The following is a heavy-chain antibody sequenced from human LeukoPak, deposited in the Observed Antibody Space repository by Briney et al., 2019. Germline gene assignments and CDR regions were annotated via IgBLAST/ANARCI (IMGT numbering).Heavy chain of an antibody. D-gene: IGHD6-13*01. J-gene: IGHJ4*02. Sequence: GGSLRLSCAASGFTFSSCAMHWVRQAPGKGLEYVSAISSNGGSTYYANSVKGRFTISRDNSKNTLYLQMGSLRAEDMAVYYCARDGRSGAAAGNYFDYWGQGTLVTVSS. CDR2: ISSNGGST. CDR3: ARDGRSGAAAGNYFDY. V-gene: IGHV3-64*01. CDR1: GFTFSSCA.